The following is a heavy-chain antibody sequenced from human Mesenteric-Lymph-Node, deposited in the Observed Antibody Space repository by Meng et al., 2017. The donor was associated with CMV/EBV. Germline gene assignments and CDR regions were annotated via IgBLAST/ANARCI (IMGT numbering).Heavy chain of an antibody. V-gene: IGHV1-18*01. J-gene: IGHJ3*02. D-gene: IGHD3-3*01. Sequence: ASVKVSCKTSGYTFTTHGISWVRQAPGQGLEWMGWISAYNGNTNYAQKLQGRVTMTTDTSTSTAYMELRSLRSDDTAVYYCARDRLGYDFWSGYLTLSPHDAFDIWGQGTMVTVSS. CDR3: ARDRLGYDFWSGYLTLSPHDAFDI. CDR1: GYTFTTHG. CDR2: ISAYNGNT.